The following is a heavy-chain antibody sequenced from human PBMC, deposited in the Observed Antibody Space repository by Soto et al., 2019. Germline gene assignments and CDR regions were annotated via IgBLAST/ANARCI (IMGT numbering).Heavy chain of an antibody. J-gene: IGHJ5*02. CDR3: ARVLNTVAGTNWFDP. CDR2: INAGNGNT. D-gene: IGHD6-19*01. Sequence: ASVKVSCKASGYTFTSYAMHWVRQAPGQRLEWMGWINAGNGNTKYSQKFQGRVTITRDTSASTAYMELSSLRSEDTAVYYCARVLNTVAGTNWFDPWGQGSLVTVSS. V-gene: IGHV1-3*01. CDR1: GYTFTSYA.